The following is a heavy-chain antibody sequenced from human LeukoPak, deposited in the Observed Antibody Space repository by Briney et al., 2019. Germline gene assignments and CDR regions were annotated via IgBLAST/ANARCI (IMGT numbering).Heavy chain of an antibody. D-gene: IGHD4-17*01. V-gene: IGHV3-30*18. Sequence: GGSLRLSCAASGFTFSSNGMHWVRQAPGKGLEWVAVVSYDGSNKYYADSVKGRFTVSRDNSKNTLYLQMNSLSAEDTAVYYCAKGHYYGDYGYWGQGILVTVSS. CDR2: VSYDGSNK. CDR1: GFTFSSNG. CDR3: AKGHYYGDYGY. J-gene: IGHJ4*02.